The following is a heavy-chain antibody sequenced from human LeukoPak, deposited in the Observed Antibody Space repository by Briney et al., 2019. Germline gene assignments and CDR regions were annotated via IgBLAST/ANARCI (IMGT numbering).Heavy chain of an antibody. CDR2: ISSNGGST. Sequence: PGGSLRLSCAASGFTFSSYEMNWVRQAPGKGLEYVSAISSNGGSTYYANSVKGRFTISRDNSKNTLYLQMGSLRAEDMAVYYCARDLSQRQYQLLLGYWGQGTLVTVSS. CDR1: GFTFSSYE. CDR3: ARDLSQRQYQLLLGY. V-gene: IGHV3-64*01. J-gene: IGHJ4*02. D-gene: IGHD2-2*01.